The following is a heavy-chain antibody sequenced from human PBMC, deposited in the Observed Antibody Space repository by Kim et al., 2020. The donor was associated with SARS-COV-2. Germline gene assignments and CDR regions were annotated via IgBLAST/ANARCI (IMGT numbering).Heavy chain of an antibody. CDR3: ARVWQYYGSRNFNYVWWFEP. D-gene: IGHD3-10*01. V-gene: IGHV4-4*07. J-gene: IGHJ5*02. Sequence: SETLSLTCTVSGGSISGYYWSWIRQSAGKGLEWIGRIYSSGSTNYNPSLRSRVTMSVDTSKSQFSLKLRSLTAADTAVYYCARVWQYYGSRNFNYVWWFEPWGQEALVPVSS. CDR1: GGSISGYY. CDR2: IYSSGST.